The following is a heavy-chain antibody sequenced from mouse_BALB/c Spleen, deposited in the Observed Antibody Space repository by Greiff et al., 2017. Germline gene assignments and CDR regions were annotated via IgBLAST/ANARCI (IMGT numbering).Heavy chain of an antibody. CDR2: ISTYYGDA. V-gene: IGHV1S137*01. J-gene: IGHJ4*01. CDR3: ARTSLVWGDY. D-gene: IGHD2-10*02. CDR1: GYTFTDYA. Sequence: VKVVESGAELVRPGVSVKISCKGSGYTFTDYAMHWVKQSHAKSLEWIGVISTYYGDASYNQKFKGKATMTVDKSSSTAYMELARLTSEDSAIYYCARTSLVWGDYWGQGTSVTVSS.